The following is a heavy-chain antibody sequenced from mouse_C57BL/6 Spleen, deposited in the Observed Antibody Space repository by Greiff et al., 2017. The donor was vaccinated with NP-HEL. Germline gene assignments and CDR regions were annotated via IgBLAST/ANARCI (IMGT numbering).Heavy chain of an antibody. Sequence: VQLQQSGPELVKPGASVTISCKASGYTFTDYYINWVKQTPGQGLEWIGWIFPGSGSTYYNEKFKGTATLTVDKSSSTSYILLSSLTSEDSAVYFCARSYYGSSPFAYWGQGTLVTVSA. CDR2: IFPGSGST. V-gene: IGHV1-75*01. J-gene: IGHJ3*01. CDR3: ARSYYGSSPFAY. D-gene: IGHD1-1*01. CDR1: GYTFTDYY.